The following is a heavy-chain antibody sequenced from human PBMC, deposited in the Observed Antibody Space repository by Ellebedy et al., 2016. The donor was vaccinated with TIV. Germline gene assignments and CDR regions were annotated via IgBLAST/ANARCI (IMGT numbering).Heavy chain of an antibody. CDR1: GFTFSSYA. J-gene: IGHJ4*02. V-gene: IGHV3-23*01. CDR2: ISGSGGST. CDR3: AKRASSGWSYYFDY. Sequence: GESLKISCAASGFTFSSYAMTWVRQAPGKGLEWVSVISGSGGSTYYADSVKGRFTISRDNSKNTLYLQMNSLRAEDTAVYYCAKRASSGWSYYFDYWGQGTLVTVSS. D-gene: IGHD6-19*01.